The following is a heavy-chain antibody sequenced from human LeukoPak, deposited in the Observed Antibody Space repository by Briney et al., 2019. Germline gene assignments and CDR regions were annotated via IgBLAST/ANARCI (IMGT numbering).Heavy chain of an antibody. CDR1: GFTFSSYS. D-gene: IGHD5-18*01. J-gene: IGHJ4*02. Sequence: GGSLRLSCAASGFTFSSYSMNWVRQAPGKGLEWVSSISSSSYIYYADSVKGRFTIPRDNAKNSLNLQMNSLRAEDTAVYYCARDRGYSYEFDYWGQGTLVTVSS. CDR2: ISSSSYI. CDR3: ARDRGYSYEFDY. V-gene: IGHV3-21*01.